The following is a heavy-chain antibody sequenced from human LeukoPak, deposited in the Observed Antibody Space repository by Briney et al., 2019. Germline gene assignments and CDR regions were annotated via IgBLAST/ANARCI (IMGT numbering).Heavy chain of an antibody. CDR3: ARRAKPYSGYVRWGVVSDY. J-gene: IGHJ4*02. D-gene: IGHD5-12*01. CDR1: GGSFSGYY. Sequence: SETLSLTCAVYGGSFSGYYWSWIRQPPGKGLEWIGEINHSGSTNYNPSLKSRVTISVDTSKNQFSLKLSSVTAADMAVYYCARRAKPYSGYVRWGVVSDYWGQGTLVTVSS. CDR2: INHSGST. V-gene: IGHV4-34*01.